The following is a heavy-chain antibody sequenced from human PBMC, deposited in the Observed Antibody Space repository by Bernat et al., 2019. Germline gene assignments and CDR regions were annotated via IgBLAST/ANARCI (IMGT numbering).Heavy chain of an antibody. Sequence: EVQLEESGGGLVQPGGSLSPSCAVSGITVTSYYMSWVRQAPGKGLEWVSVVSNGGHTYYTDSVKGRFTVFRHNSNNTLSLQMNSLGLEETAVYYCAGSVTTPGGFDVWGQGAMVTVSS. CDR1: GITVTSYY. J-gene: IGHJ3*01. D-gene: IGHD4-17*01. CDR2: VSNGGHT. CDR3: AGSVTTPGGFDV. V-gene: IGHV3-53*04.